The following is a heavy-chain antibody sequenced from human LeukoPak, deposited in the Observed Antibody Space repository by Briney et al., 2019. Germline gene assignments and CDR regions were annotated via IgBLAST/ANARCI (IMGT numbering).Heavy chain of an antibody. CDR2: INPNSGGT. V-gene: IGHV1-2*02. D-gene: IGHD3-22*01. Sequence: ASVKVSRKASGYTFTGYYMHWVRQAPGQGLEWMGWINPNSGGTNYAQKFQGRVTMNRDTSISTAYMELSRLRSDDTAVYYCARVGYYDSSGYLIFDYWGQGTLVTVSS. CDR3: ARVGYYDSSGYLIFDY. J-gene: IGHJ4*02. CDR1: GYTFTGYY.